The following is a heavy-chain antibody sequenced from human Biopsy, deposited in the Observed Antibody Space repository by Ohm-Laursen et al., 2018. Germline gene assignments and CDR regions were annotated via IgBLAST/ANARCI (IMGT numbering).Heavy chain of an antibody. CDR2: MNPNSGNT. J-gene: IGHJ4*02. CDR1: GYTFTNYN. V-gene: IGHV1-8*01. Sequence: ASVKVSCKASGYTFTNYNANWVRQATGQGLEWMGWMNPNSGNTGYAQKFQGRVTMTRNTSISTAYMELSSLTSVDTAVYYCARDFNYDGGGSFNFDYWGQGTLSPSPQ. CDR3: ARDFNYDGGGSFNFDY. D-gene: IGHD3-22*01.